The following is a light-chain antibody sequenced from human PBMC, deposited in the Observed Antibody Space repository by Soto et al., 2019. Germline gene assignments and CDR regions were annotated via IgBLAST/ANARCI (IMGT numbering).Light chain of an antibody. CDR2: STS. Sequence: DIQMTQSPSSLSASVGDRVTITCRASQSVSNYLHWYRQLPGKAPTVLIYSTSTLQSGVPSRFSGSGSPTYFTLTIRGLQPEDFATYFCQQIYSSPQTVCQGTKVDTK. CDR3: QQIYSSPQT. V-gene: IGKV1-39*01. J-gene: IGKJ1*01. CDR1: QSVSNY.